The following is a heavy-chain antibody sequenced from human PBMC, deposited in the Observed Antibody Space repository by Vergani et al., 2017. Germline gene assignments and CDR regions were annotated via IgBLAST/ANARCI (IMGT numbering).Heavy chain of an antibody. D-gene: IGHD3-9*01. CDR2: INPSGGHT. J-gene: IGHJ4*02. Sequence: QVQVVQSGAEVKKSGASVKVSCKTSGYTFSNYYMHWVRQAPGQGLEWMGIINPSGGHTNYAQNFQGRVPMTRDTSTSTVYMELSSLRSEDTAIYYCARGDYGILTGYRYWGQGTLVTVSA. CDR1: GYTFSNYY. V-gene: IGHV1-46*03. CDR3: ARGDYGILTGYRY.